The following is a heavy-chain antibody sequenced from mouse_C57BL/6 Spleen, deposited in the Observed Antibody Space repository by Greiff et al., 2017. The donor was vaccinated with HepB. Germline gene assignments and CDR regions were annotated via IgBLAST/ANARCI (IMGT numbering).Heavy chain of an antibody. CDR1: GYTFTDYE. CDR2: IDPETGGT. CDR3: TRLGYGNYYFDY. D-gene: IGHD2-1*01. J-gene: IGHJ2*01. Sequence: VKLQQSGAELVRPGASVTLSCKASGYTFTDYEMHWVKQTPVHGLEWIGAIDPETGGTAYNQKFKGKAILTADKSSSTAYMELRSLTSEDSAVYYCTRLGYGNYYFDYWGQGTTLTVSS. V-gene: IGHV1-15*01.